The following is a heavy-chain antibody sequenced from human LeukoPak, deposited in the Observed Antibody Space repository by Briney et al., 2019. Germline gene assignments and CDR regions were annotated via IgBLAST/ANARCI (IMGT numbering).Heavy chain of an antibody. D-gene: IGHD1-7*01. CDR1: GYSFVNYG. CDR2: ISTYNGNT. V-gene: IGHV1-18*01. Sequence: ASVKVSCKASGYSFVNYGISWVRQAPGQGLEWMGWISTYNGNTNYAQKLQGRVTMTTDTSTSTAYMELRSLRSDDTAVYYRARDRVYNWNSPRYGMDVWGQGTTVTVSS. J-gene: IGHJ6*02. CDR3: ARDRVYNWNSPRYGMDV.